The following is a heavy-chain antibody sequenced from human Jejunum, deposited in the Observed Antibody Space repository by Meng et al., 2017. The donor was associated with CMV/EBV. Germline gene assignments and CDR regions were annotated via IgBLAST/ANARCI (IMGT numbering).Heavy chain of an antibody. CDR1: GFPFSRSW. Sequence: SCAASGFPFSRSWMHWARQAPGKGLVWVSRINSAANITHYAGSVKGRFAISRDNAKNTLYLQMNSLRVEDTAVYYCAGDRWGPEYWGQGTLVTVSS. V-gene: IGHV3-74*01. CDR3: AGDRWGPEY. J-gene: IGHJ4*02. CDR2: INSAANIT. D-gene: IGHD3-16*01.